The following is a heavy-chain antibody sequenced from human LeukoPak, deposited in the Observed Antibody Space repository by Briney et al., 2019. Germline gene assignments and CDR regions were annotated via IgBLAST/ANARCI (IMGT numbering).Heavy chain of an antibody. CDR3: ARPMYKGGDAFDM. CDR1: GATFGSHS. D-gene: IGHD1-1*01. V-gene: IGHV1-69*05. Sequence: GASVKVSCKASGATFGSHSISWVRQAPGQGLEWMGGIVPMFGTDVYAQKFQGRVTMTTDTSTSTAYMELRSLISDDTAVYYCARPMYKGGDAFDMWGQGTMITVTS. J-gene: IGHJ3*02. CDR2: IVPMFGTD.